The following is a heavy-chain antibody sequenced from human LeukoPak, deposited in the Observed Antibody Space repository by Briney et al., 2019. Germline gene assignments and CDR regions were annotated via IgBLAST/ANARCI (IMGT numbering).Heavy chain of an antibody. D-gene: IGHD3-22*01. CDR1: GYTFTGCY. Sequence: ASVKVSCKASGYTFTGCYMHWVRQAPGQGLEWMGWINPNSGGTNYAQKFQGRVTMTRDTSISTAYMELSRLRSDDTAVYYCASLTYYYDSSGESPRFDYWGQGTLVTVSS. V-gene: IGHV1-2*02. J-gene: IGHJ4*02. CDR2: INPNSGGT. CDR3: ASLTYYYDSSGESPRFDY.